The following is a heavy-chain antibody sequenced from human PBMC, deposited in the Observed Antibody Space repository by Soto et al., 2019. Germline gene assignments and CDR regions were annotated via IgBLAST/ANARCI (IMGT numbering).Heavy chain of an antibody. J-gene: IGHJ4*02. CDR2: LGWNSGDI. V-gene: IGHV3-9*01. CDR3: VRLGKGEGAGNIGY. D-gene: IGHD1-1*01. CDR1: GFRFDGHA. Sequence: PGGYLRLSCVAYGFRFDGHAMHCVLQTPGKGLEWVSGLGWNSGDIDYADFVKGRFTISRDNAKNSLYLQMNSLRAEDTAMYYCVRLGKGEGAGNIGYRGQGILVTVS.